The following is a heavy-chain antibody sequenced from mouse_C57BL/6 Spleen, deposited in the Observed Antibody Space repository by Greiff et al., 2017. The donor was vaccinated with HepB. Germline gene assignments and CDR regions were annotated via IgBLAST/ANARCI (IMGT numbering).Heavy chain of an antibody. CDR2: IHPNSGST. Sequence: QVQLQQPGAELVKPGASVKLSCKASGYTFTSYWMHWVKQRPGQGLEWIGMIHPNSGSTNYNEKFKSKATLTVDKSSSTAYMQLSSLTSEDSAVYYCARSVLKLGRCFDYWGQGTTLTVSS. J-gene: IGHJ2*01. V-gene: IGHV1-64*01. CDR1: GYTFTSYW. CDR3: ARSVLKLGRCFDY. D-gene: IGHD4-1*01.